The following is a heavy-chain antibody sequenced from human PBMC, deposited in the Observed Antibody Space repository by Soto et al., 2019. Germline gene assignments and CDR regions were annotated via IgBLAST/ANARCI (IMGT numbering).Heavy chain of an antibody. Sequence: SETLSLTCTFSGGSISSGDYYWSWIRQPPGKGLEWIGYIYYSGSTYYNPSLKSRLTISVDTSNNQFSLKLSSVTAADTAVYYCARVGRTSYYDSSGYNWCDPWGQGTLVTVSS. D-gene: IGHD3-22*01. V-gene: IGHV4-30-4*01. CDR1: GGSISSGDYY. J-gene: IGHJ5*02. CDR3: ARVGRTSYYDSSGYNWCDP. CDR2: IYYSGST.